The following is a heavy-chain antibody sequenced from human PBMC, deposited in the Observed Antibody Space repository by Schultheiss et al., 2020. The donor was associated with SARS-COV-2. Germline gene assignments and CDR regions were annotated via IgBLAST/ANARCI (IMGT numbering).Heavy chain of an antibody. D-gene: IGHD1-26*01. Sequence: GESLKISCAASGFTVSSNYMSWVRQAPGKGLEWVSVIYSGGSTYYADSVKGRFTISRDNSKNTLYLQMNSLRAEDTAVYYCARDLIVGATDFDYWGQGTLVTVSS. CDR2: IYSGGST. J-gene: IGHJ4*02. V-gene: IGHV3-66*01. CDR1: GFTVSSNY. CDR3: ARDLIVGATDFDY.